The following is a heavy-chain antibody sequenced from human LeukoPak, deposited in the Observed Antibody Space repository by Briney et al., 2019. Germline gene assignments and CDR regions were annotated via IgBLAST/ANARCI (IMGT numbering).Heavy chain of an antibody. V-gene: IGHV4-30-2*01. D-gene: IGHD2-2*01. CDR2: IYHSGST. Sequence: PSQTLSLTCAVSGGSISSGGYSWSWIRQPPGKGLEWIGYIYHSGSTYYNPSLKSRVTISVDRSKNQFSLKLSSVTAADTAVYYCARGRGLGYCSSTSCYLRGDNFDYWGQGTLVTVSS. CDR3: ARGRGLGYCSSTSCYLRGDNFDY. CDR1: GGSISSGGYS. J-gene: IGHJ4*02.